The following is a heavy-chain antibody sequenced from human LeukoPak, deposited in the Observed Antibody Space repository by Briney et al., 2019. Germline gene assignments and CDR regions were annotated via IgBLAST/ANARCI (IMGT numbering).Heavy chain of an antibody. D-gene: IGHD6-13*01. CDR3: ARDRSSSRDLDY. Sequence: GGSLRLSCAASGFTFSSYSMNWVLQAPGKGLEWVSCISSSSGSYIYYADSVKGRFTISRDNAKNSLYLQMNSLRAEDTAVYYCARDRSSSRDLDYWGQGTLVTVSS. V-gene: IGHV3-21*01. CDR1: GFTFSSYS. J-gene: IGHJ4*02. CDR2: ISSSSGSYI.